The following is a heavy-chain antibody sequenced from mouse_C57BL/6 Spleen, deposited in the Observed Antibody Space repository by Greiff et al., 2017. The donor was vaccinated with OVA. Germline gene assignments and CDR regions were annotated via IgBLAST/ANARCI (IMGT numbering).Heavy chain of an antibody. CDR2: INPSSGYT. J-gene: IGHJ3*01. D-gene: IGHD2-3*01. CDR3: ARSIEDGYYPAWFAY. CDR1: GYTFTSYW. V-gene: IGHV1-7*01. Sequence: VQLQQSGAELARPGASVKLSCKASGYTFTSYWMHWVKQRPGQGLEWIGYINPSSGYTKYNQKFKDKATLTADKSSSTAYMQLSSLTYEDSAVYYCARSIEDGYYPAWFAYWGQGTLVTVSA.